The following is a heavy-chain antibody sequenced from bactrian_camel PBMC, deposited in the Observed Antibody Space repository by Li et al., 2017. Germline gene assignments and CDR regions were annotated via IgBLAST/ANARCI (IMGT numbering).Heavy chain of an antibody. CDR3: ATATSGYYSDYGYNY. CDR1: GYTRTTYC. D-gene: IGHD4*01. J-gene: IGHJ4*01. Sequence: QVQLVESGGGSVQAGGSLTLSCTFSGYTRTTYCMAWYRLESGKEWGERELVAAIGSGGSSTYYADSVKGRFTISRDNVKNALYLQMNSLETEDTAVYYCATATSGYYSDYGYNYWGQGTQVTVS. CDR2: IGSGGSST. V-gene: IGHV3S57*01.